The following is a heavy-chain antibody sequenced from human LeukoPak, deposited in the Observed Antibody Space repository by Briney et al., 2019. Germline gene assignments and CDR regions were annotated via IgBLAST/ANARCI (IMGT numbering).Heavy chain of an antibody. CDR1: GFTFSSYA. Sequence: GGSLRLSCAASGFTFSSYAMSWVRQAPGKGLEWISYISSSNTTVYYADSVKGRFTISRDNAKNSLYLQMSSLRVEDTAVYYCARGSGRITIFGVPYWGQGTLVTVSS. J-gene: IGHJ4*02. CDR3: ARGSGRITIFGVPY. CDR2: ISSSNTTV. D-gene: IGHD3-3*01. V-gene: IGHV3-48*01.